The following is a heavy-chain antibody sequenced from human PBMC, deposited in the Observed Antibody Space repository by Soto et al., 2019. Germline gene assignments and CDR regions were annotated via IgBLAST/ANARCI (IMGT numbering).Heavy chain of an antibody. CDR3: ARVRGCSSASCKQAFDI. V-gene: IGHV3-11*01. J-gene: IGHJ3*02. D-gene: IGHD2-2*01. CDR2: ITSSGTSI. Sequence: GGSLRLSCAASGFTFSDYYMSWIRQAPGKGLEWISYITSSGTSIFYADSVKGRFTLSRDNAKNSLYLQMNSLRAEDTAVYYCARVRGCSSASCKQAFDIWGQGTMVTVSS. CDR1: GFTFSDYY.